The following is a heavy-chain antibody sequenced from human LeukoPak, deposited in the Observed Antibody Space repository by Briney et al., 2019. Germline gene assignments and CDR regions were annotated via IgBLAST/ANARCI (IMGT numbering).Heavy chain of an antibody. CDR3: ASRVRYFDWLSQYFQH. V-gene: IGHV4-34*01. D-gene: IGHD3-9*01. CDR2: INHSGST. J-gene: IGHJ1*01. CDR1: GGSFSGYY. Sequence: SETLSLTCAVSGGSFSGYYWSWIRQPPGKGLEWIGEINHSGSTNYNPSLKSRVTISVDTSKNQFSLKLSSVTAADTAVYYCASRVRYFDWLSQYFQHWGQGTLVTVSS.